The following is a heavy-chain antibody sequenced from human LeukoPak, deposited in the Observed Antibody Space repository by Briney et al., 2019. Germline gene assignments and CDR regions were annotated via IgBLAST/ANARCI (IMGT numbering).Heavy chain of an antibody. CDR3: ARTSGSYYEGNWFDP. CDR2: ISSSSSTI. D-gene: IGHD1-26*01. CDR1: GFTFSSYS. J-gene: IGHJ5*02. Sequence: PGGSLRLSCAAPGFTFSSYSMNWVRQAPGKGLEWVSYISSSSSTIYYADSVKGRFTISRDNAKNSLYLQMNSLRDEDTAVYYCARTSGSYYEGNWFDPWGQGTLVTVSS. V-gene: IGHV3-48*02.